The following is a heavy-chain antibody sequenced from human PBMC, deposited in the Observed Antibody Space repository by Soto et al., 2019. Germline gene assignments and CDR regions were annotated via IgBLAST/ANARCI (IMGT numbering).Heavy chain of an antibody. CDR1: GGSISSGDYY. V-gene: IGHV4-30-4*01. CDR3: ARVGGGICRYCLMDEKPETQYFDY. CDR2: IYYSGST. Sequence: SETLSLTCTVSGGSISSGDYYWSWIRQPPGKGLEWIGYIYYSGSTYYNPSLKSRVTISVDTSKNQFSLRLSSVTAADTAVYYCARVGGGICRYCLMDEKPETQYFDYWGQGTLVTVSS. J-gene: IGHJ4*02. D-gene: IGHD2-15*01.